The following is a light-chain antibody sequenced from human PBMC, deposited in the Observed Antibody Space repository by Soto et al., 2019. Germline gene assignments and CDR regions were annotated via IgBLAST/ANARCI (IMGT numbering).Light chain of an antibody. CDR2: EVS. Sequence: QSVLTQPASVSGSPGQSITISCTGTSSDVGSYNLVSWYQQHPGKAPKLMIYEVSKRPSGVSNRFSGSKSGNTASLTISGLQAEDEADYYCCSYAGSSTYVFXTGTKLTVL. J-gene: IGLJ1*01. V-gene: IGLV2-23*02. CDR1: SSDVGSYNL. CDR3: CSYAGSSTYV.